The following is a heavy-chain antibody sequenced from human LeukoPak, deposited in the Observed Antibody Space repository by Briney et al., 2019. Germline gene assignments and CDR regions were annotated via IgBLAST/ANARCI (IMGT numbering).Heavy chain of an antibody. CDR1: GGSISSGY. CDR2: MYNNGRS. D-gene: IGHD2-8*02. CDR3: AGGSGASWFDP. J-gene: IGHJ5*02. V-gene: IGHV4-59*01. Sequence: PSETLSLTCSVSGGSISSGYWSWVRQPPGKGLEWLAYMYNNGRSNYNPSLKSRVTISLDTSKNQFSLKLSSVTAADTAVYYCAGGSGASWFDPWGQGTLVTVSS.